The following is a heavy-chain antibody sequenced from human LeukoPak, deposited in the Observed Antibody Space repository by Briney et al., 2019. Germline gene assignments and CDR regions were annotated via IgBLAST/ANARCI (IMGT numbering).Heavy chain of an antibody. CDR3: ARFRTAVAVYYYYYGMDV. D-gene: IGHD6-19*01. CDR2: INHSGST. Sequence: SETLSLTCTVSGGSISSYYWSWIRQPPGKGLEWIGEINHSGSTNYNPSLKSRVTISVDTSKNQFSLKLSSVTAADTAVYYCARFRTAVAVYYYYYGMDVWGQGTTVTVSS. CDR1: GGSISSYY. J-gene: IGHJ6*02. V-gene: IGHV4-34*01.